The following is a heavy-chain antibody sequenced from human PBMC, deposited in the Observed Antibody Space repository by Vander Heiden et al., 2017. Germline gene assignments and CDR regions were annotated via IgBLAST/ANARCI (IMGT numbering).Heavy chain of an antibody. CDR1: GFTFSSYS. D-gene: IGHD6-19*01. V-gene: IGHV3-21*01. J-gene: IGHJ4*02. Sequence: EVQLVESGGGLVKHGGSLRLSCAASGFTFSSYSMNWVRPAPGKGLEWVSSISSSSSYIYYADSVKGRFTISRDNAKNSLYLQMNSLRAEDTAVYYCARDTASRIAVAGTLLDDYWGQGTLVTVSS. CDR2: ISSSSSYI. CDR3: ARDTASRIAVAGTLLDDY.